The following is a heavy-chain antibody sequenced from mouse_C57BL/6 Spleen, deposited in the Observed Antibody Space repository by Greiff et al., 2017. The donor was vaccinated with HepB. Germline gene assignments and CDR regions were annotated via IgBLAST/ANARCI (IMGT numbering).Heavy chain of an antibody. J-gene: IGHJ2*01. Sequence: VQLQQSGPELVKPGASVKISCKASGYTFTDYYMNWVKQSHGKSLEWIGDINPNNGGTSYNQKFKGKATLTVDKSSSTAYMELRSLTSEDSAVYYCARKGYYDYSYYFDYWGQGTTLTVSS. V-gene: IGHV1-26*01. D-gene: IGHD2-4*01. CDR2: INPNNGGT. CDR1: GYTFTDYY. CDR3: ARKGYYDYSYYFDY.